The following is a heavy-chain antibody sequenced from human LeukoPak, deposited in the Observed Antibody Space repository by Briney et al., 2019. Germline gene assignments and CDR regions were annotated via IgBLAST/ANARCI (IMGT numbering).Heavy chain of an antibody. D-gene: IGHD3-22*01. CDR1: GFTFSSYA. V-gene: IGHV3-30*18. CDR3: AKDPRITTIVGLYYFDY. CDR2: ISYDGSNK. Sequence: GGSLRLSCAASGFTFSSYAMHWVRQAPGKGLEWVAVISYDGSNKYYADSVKGRFAISRDNSKNTLYLQMNSLRAEDTAAYYCAKDPRITTIVGLYYFDYWGQGTLVTVSS. J-gene: IGHJ4*02.